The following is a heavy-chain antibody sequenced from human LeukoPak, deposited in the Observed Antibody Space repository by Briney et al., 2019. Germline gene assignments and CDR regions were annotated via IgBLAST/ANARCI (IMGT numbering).Heavy chain of an antibody. D-gene: IGHD4-17*01. J-gene: IGHJ5*02. CDR1: GLTGSHNY. V-gene: IGHV3-53*01. CDR2: IHTSGDT. Sequence: GGSLRLSCAASGLTGSHNYVSWVRQAPGRGLEWVSAIHTSGDTCYADSVKGRFTISRDTSKNTLYLQINSLRVEDTAVYYCIVFGDSNHWGQGTLVTVSS. CDR3: IVFGDSNH.